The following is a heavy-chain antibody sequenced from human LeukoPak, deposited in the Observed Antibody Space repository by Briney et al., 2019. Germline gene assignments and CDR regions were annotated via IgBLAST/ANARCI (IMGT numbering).Heavy chain of an antibody. CDR3: AKVGSGWYYFDY. CDR1: GFTFSSYA. CDR2: VSGSGVST. V-gene: IGHV3-23*01. Sequence: GGPLRLSCAASGFTFSSYAMSWVRQAPGKGLEWVSAVSGSGVSTYYADSVKGRFTISRDNSKNTLYLQMYSLRAEDTAVYYCAKVGSGWYYFDYWGQGTLATVPS. D-gene: IGHD6-19*01. J-gene: IGHJ4*02.